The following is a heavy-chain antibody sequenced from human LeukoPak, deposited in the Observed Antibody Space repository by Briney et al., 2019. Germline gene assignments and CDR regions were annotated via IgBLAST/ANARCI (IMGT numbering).Heavy chain of an antibody. D-gene: IGHD6-13*01. Sequence: PSETLSLTCTVSGGSISGYYWSWIRQPPGKGLEWIGYIYYSGSTNYNPSLKSRVTISVDTSKNQFSLKLSSVTAADTAVYYCARVKIGTFDYWGQGTLVTVSS. CDR3: ARVKIGTFDY. J-gene: IGHJ4*02. CDR1: GGSISGYY. CDR2: IYYSGST. V-gene: IGHV4-59*01.